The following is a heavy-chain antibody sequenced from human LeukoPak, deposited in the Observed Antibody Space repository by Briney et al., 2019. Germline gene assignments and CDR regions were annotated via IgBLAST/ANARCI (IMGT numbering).Heavy chain of an antibody. CDR3: AITRDPVVTGGYNWFDP. Sequence: SVKVSCKASGYTFTSYGISWVRQAPGQGLEWMGGIIPIFGTADYAQKFQGRVTITADESTSTAYMELSSLRSEDTAVYYCAITRDPVVTGGYNWFDPWGQGTLVAVSS. D-gene: IGHD4-23*01. CDR1: GYTFTSYG. V-gene: IGHV1-69*13. J-gene: IGHJ5*02. CDR2: IIPIFGTA.